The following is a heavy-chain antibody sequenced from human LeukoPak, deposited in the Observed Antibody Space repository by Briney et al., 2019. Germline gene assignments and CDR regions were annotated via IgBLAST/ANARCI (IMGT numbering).Heavy chain of an antibody. CDR1: GFTFSSYA. CDR3: AKAGSIRFDY. V-gene: IGHV3-30*04. D-gene: IGHD1-26*01. CDR2: ISYDGSNK. Sequence: GGSLRLSCAASGFTFSSYAMHWVCQAPGKGLEWLAVISYDGSNKYYADSVKGRFTISRDNSKSTLYLQMNSLRAEDTAIYYCAKAGSIRFDYWGQGTLVTVSS. J-gene: IGHJ4*02.